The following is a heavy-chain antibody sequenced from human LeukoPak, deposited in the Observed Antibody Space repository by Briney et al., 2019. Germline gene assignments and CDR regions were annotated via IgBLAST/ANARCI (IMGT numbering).Heavy chain of an antibody. CDR3: GRGRPRGYSGYVIDY. CDR2: INWNGGST. V-gene: IGHV3-20*04. J-gene: IGHJ4*02. CDR1: GFTFDDYG. Sequence: GGSLRLSCAASGFTFDDYGMSWVRQAPGKGLEWVSGINWNGGSTGYADSVKGRFTISRDNAKNTLYLQMNSLRAEDTAAFYCGRGRPRGYSGYVIDYWGQGTPITVSS. D-gene: IGHD5-12*01.